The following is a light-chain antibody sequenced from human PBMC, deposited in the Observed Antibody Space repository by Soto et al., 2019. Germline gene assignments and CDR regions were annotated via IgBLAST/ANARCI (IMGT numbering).Light chain of an antibody. CDR2: AAS. CDR1: ESINSN. J-gene: IGKJ1*01. V-gene: IGKV3D-15*01. Sequence: EAVLTQSPAILSVSPGERGFLSCRASESINSNLAWYQQKPGQPPRLLIYAASTRATDIPARFSGSGSETEFTLTINSLQSEDFAVYYCQQYNFWPRTFGQGTKVEIK. CDR3: QQYNFWPRT.